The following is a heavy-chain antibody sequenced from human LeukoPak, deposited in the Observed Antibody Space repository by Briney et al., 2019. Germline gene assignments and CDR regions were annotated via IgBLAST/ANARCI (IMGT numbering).Heavy chain of an antibody. V-gene: IGHV4-59*01. CDR1: GGSISSYY. Sequence: TSETLSLTCTVSGGSISSYYWSWNRQPPGKGLEWIGYIYYSGSTNYNPSLKSRVTISVDTSKNQFSLKLSSVTAADTAVYYCARTKSPVYYYGMDVWGQGTTVTVSS. J-gene: IGHJ6*02. CDR2: IYYSGST. CDR3: ARTKSPVYYYGMDV.